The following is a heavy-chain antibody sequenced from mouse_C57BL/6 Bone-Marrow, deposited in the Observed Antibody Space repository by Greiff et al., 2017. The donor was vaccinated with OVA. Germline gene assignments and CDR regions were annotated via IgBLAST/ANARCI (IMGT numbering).Heavy chain of an antibody. CDR1: GFTFSSYG. CDR3: ARQDDYASWFAY. J-gene: IGHJ3*01. Sequence: DVMLVESGGDLVKPGGSLTLSCAASGFTFSSYGMSWVRQTPDKRLEWVATISSGGSYTYYPDSVKGRFTISRDNAKNTLYLQMSSLKSEDTAMYYCARQDDYASWFAYWGQGTLVTVSA. D-gene: IGHD2-4*01. V-gene: IGHV5-6*02. CDR2: ISSGGSYT.